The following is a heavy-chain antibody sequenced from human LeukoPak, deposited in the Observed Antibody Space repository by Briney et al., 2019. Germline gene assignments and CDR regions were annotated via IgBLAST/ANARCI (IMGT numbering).Heavy chain of an antibody. Sequence: GASVKVSCKASGYTFTNYYIHWVRQAPGQGLEWMGLINPGGDNTNYAQNFQGRVTMTRDTSASTVYMELSSLRSEDTAVYYCARGERGYRYGFEYFQKWGQGTLVTVSS. CDR3: ARGERGYRYGFEYFQK. CDR2: INPGGDNT. CDR1: GYTFTNYY. J-gene: IGHJ1*01. D-gene: IGHD5-18*01. V-gene: IGHV1-46*01.